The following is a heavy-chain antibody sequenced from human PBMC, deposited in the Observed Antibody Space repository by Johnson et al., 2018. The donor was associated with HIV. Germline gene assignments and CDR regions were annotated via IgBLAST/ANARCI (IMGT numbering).Heavy chain of an antibody. Sequence: QVQLVESGGGLVKPGGSLRLSCVASGFTFSDYYMSWIRQAPGKGLEWVSYISGSGGTIYSADSVKGRFTTSRDNAKKSLYLQMNSLRAEDTAVYYCARSKDCSVGTCPDGFDIWGQGTMVTVSS. CDR2: ISGSGGTI. J-gene: IGHJ3*02. CDR1: GFTFSDYY. V-gene: IGHV3-11*04. D-gene: IGHD2-15*01. CDR3: ARSKDCSVGTCPDGFDI.